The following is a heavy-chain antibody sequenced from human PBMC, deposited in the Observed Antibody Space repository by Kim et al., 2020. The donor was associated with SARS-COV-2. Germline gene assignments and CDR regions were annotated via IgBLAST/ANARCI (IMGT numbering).Heavy chain of an antibody. CDR3: ARHFDHPKAFDI. Sequence: SETLSLTCSASGGSISDTTYYWGWIRQPPGKGLEWIGTIHYSWSAKYNPSLKSRVSISVDTSNNQFSLKLSFVTAADTAVYYCARHFDHPKAFDIWGQGTMVTVSS. J-gene: IGHJ3*02. CDR1: GGSISDTTYY. CDR2: IHYSWSA. V-gene: IGHV4-39*01.